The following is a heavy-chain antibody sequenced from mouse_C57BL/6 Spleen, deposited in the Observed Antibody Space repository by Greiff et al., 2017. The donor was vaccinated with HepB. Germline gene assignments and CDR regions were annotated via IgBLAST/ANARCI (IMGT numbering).Heavy chain of an antibody. CDR3: ARDRVGTYYFDY. CDR1: GFTFSDYY. Sequence: EVKLVESEGGLVQPGSSMKLSCTASGFTFSDYYMAWVRQVPEKGLEWVANINYDGSSTYYLDSLKSRFIISRDNAKNILYLQMSSLKSEDTATYYCARDRVGTYYFDYWGQGTTLTVSS. J-gene: IGHJ2*01. CDR2: INYDGSST. D-gene: IGHD1-1*02. V-gene: IGHV5-16*01.